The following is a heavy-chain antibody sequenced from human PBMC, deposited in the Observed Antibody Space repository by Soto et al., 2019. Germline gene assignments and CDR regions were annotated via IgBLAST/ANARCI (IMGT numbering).Heavy chain of an antibody. CDR1: GYTFTSYA. CDR3: ARGEYDFWSGYYDDWFDP. J-gene: IGHJ5*02. Sequence: QVQLVQSGAEVKKPGASVKVSCKASGYTFTSYAMHWVRQAPGQRLEWMGWINAGNGNTKYSQKFQGRVTITRDTSASTAYMELSSLRSEDTAVYYCARGEYDFWSGYYDDWFDPWGQGTLVTVSS. D-gene: IGHD3-3*01. V-gene: IGHV1-3*01. CDR2: INAGNGNT.